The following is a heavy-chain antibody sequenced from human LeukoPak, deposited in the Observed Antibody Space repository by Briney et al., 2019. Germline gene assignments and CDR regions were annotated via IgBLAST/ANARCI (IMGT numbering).Heavy chain of an antibody. CDR1: GYTFTGYH. Sequence: GASVKVSCKASGYTFTGYHMHWVRQAPGQGLEWMGWMNPNSGNAGYAQKFQGRVTMTRNTSISTAYMELSSLRSEDTAVYYCARGVSSGWYNYYYYYMDVWGKGTTVTISS. CDR2: MNPNSGNA. J-gene: IGHJ6*03. CDR3: ARGVSSGWYNYYYYYMDV. V-gene: IGHV1-8*02. D-gene: IGHD6-19*01.